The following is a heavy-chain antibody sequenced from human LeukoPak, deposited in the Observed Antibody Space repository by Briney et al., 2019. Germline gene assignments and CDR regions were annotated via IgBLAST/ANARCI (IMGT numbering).Heavy chain of an antibody. D-gene: IGHD3-10*02. Sequence: SETLSLTCAVYGGSFSGYYWSWIRQPPGKGLEWIGEINHSGSTNYNPSLKSRVTISVDTSKNQFSLKLSSVTAADTAVYYCAELGITMIGGVWGKGTTVTIAS. J-gene: IGHJ6*04. CDR2: INHSGST. CDR1: GGSFSGYY. V-gene: IGHV4-34*01. CDR3: AELGITMIGGV.